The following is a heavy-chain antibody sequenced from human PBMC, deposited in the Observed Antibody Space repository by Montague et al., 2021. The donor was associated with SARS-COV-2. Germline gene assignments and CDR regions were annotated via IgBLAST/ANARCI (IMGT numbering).Heavy chain of an antibody. Sequence: SETLSLTCTVSGDSISSSSYNWGWIRQPPGKGLEWIGSVHYNGRTYYNPSLKSRVTIYVDTSKNQISLRLSSVTAADTAVYYSTRHVHMTWPEPSPGFDXWGQGTLVIVSS. CDR1: GDSISSSSYN. CDR3: TRHVHMTWPEPSPGFDX. D-gene: IGHD1-1*01. J-gene: IGHJ4*02. CDR2: VHYNGRT. V-gene: IGHV4-39*01.